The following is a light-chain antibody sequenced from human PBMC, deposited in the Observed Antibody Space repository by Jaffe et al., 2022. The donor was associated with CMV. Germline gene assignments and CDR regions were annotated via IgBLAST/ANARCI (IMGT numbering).Light chain of an antibody. J-gene: IGLJ1*01. CDR3: SSYAGFSYV. V-gene: IGLV2-8*01. CDR1: SSDVGAYNF. CDR2: EVN. Sequence: QSALNQPPSASGSPGQSVTISCTGTSSDVGAYNFVSWYQQHPGKAPKLMIYEVNKRPSGVPDRFSGSKSGNTASLTVSGLQAEDEADYYCSSYAGFSYVFGTGTKVTFL.